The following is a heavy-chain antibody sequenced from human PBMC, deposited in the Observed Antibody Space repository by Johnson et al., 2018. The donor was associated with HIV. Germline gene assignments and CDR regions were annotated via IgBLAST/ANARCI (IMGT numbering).Heavy chain of an antibody. V-gene: IGHV3-23*01. D-gene: IGHD2-21*02. CDR3: AIVADPYCGGDCYSWLFAFDI. J-gene: IGHJ3*02. Sequence: EVLLLESGGDLVRPGGSLRLSCVASGFSFSTYAMTWVRQAPGKGLEWVSTISGSGGSTYYADSVKGRFTISRDNSKNTLYLQMNSLRPEDTAVYYCAIVADPYCGGDCYSWLFAFDIWGQGTMVTFSS. CDR2: ISGSGGST. CDR1: GFSFSTYA.